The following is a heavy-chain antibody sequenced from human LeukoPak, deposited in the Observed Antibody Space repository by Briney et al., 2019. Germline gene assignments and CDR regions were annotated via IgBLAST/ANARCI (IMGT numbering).Heavy chain of an antibody. CDR1: GFTFSSYW. J-gene: IGHJ4*02. Sequence: GGSLRLSCAVSGFTFSSYWMHWVRQAPGKGLVWVSRIDRDGSRINYADSVKGRFTISRDISTDTLWLQMDSLRTEDTAVYYCAKGPLRGTAAAIDYWGQGTLVTVSS. CDR2: IDRDGSRI. CDR3: AKGPLRGTAAAIDY. V-gene: IGHV3-74*01. D-gene: IGHD2-2*01.